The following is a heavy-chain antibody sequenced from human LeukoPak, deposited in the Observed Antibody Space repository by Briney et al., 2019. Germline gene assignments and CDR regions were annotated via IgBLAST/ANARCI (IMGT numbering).Heavy chain of an antibody. CDR1: GFTFSSYG. CDR2: ISYDGSNK. D-gene: IGHD6-19*01. CDR3: AKEGTAVAGTGIDY. J-gene: IGHJ4*02. Sequence: GRSLRLSCAASGFTFSSYGMHWVRQAPGKGLEWVAVISYDGSNKYYADSVKGRFTISRDNSKNTLYLQMNSLRAEDTAVYYCAKEGTAVAGTGIDYWGQGTLVTVSS. V-gene: IGHV3-30*18.